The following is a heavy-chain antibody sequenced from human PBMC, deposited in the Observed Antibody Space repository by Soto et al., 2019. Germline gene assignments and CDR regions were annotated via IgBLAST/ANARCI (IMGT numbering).Heavy chain of an antibody. CDR1: GFTFSSYA. Sequence: GGSLRLSWAASGFTFSSYAMGWVRQAPGKGLEWVSAISGSGGSTYYADSVKGRFTISRDNSKNTLYPQMNSLRAEDTAVYYCAKGGIAAADYYGMDVWGQGTTVTVSS. J-gene: IGHJ6*02. CDR2: ISGSGGST. D-gene: IGHD6-13*01. CDR3: AKGGIAAADYYGMDV. V-gene: IGHV3-23*01.